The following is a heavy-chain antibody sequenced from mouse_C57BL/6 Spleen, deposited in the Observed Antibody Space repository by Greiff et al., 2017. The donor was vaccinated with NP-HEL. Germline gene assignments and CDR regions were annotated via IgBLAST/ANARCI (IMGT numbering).Heavy chain of an antibody. CDR2: ISDGGSYT. J-gene: IGHJ3*01. D-gene: IGHD4-1*01. V-gene: IGHV5-4*01. CDR3: ARNWDVGFAY. CDR1: GFTFSSYA. Sequence: EVQLVESGGGLVKPGGSLKLSCAASGFTFSSYAMSWVRQTPEKRLEWVATISDGGSYTYYPDNVKGRFTISRDNAKNNLYLQMSHLKSEDTAMYYCARNWDVGFAYWGQGTLVTVSA.